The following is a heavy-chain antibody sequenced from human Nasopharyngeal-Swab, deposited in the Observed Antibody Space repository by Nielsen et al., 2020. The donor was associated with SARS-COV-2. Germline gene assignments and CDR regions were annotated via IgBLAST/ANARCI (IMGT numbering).Heavy chain of an antibody. V-gene: IGHV3-23*01. Sequence: GESLKISCAASGFTFSSYAMSWVRQAPGKGLEWVSAISGSGGSTYYADSVKGRFTISRDNSKNTLYLQMNSLRAEDTAVYYCAKDLLPYGSNSVDYYFDYWGQGTLVTVSS. CDR2: ISGSGGST. CDR3: AKDLLPYGSNSVDYYFDY. J-gene: IGHJ4*02. D-gene: IGHD2-15*01. CDR1: GFTFSSYA.